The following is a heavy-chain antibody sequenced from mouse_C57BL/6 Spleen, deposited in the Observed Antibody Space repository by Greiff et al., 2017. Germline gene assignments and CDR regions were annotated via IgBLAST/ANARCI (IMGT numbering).Heavy chain of an antibody. V-gene: IGHV14-1*01. Sequence: VQLQQSGAELVRPGASVKLSCTASGFNIKDYYMHWVKQRPEQGLEWIGRIDPEDGDTEYAPKFQGKATMTADTSSNTAYLQLSSLTSEDTAVYYCTSYDGYSAWFAYWGQGTLVTVSA. CDR3: TSYDGYSAWFAY. D-gene: IGHD2-3*01. CDR1: GFNIKDYY. J-gene: IGHJ3*01. CDR2: IDPEDGDT.